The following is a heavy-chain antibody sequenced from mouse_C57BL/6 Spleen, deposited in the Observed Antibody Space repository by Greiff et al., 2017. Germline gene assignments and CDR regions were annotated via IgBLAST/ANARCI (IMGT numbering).Heavy chain of an antibody. V-gene: IGHV1-7*01. Sequence: QVQLKESGAELAKPGASVKLSCKASGYTFTSYWMHWVKQRPGQGLEWIGYINPSSGYTKYNQKFKDKATLTADKSSSTAYMQLSSLTYADSAVYYCATPPNYGSSKEGPMDYWGQGTSVTVSS. J-gene: IGHJ4*01. D-gene: IGHD1-1*01. CDR2: INPSSGYT. CDR1: GYTFTSYW. CDR3: ATPPNYGSSKEGPMDY.